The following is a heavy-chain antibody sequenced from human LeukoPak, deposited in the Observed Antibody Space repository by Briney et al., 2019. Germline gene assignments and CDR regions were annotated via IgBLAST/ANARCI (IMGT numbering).Heavy chain of an antibody. Sequence: GGSLILSCAASGFNFRTYGMHWVRQAPGKGLEWVAFIQFDESSKNYADSVKGRFTISRDNSKNTVYLQVKSLRAEDTAVYYCAKEDGTVVVSTFGDWGQGTLVTVSS. D-gene: IGHD3-22*01. CDR2: IQFDESSK. J-gene: IGHJ4*02. V-gene: IGHV3-30*02. CDR1: GFNFRTYG. CDR3: AKEDGTVVVSTFGD.